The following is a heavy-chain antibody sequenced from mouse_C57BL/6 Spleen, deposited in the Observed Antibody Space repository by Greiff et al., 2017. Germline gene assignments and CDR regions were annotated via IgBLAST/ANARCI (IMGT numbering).Heavy chain of an antibody. CDR2: INPNNGGT. V-gene: IGHV1-18*01. CDR3: ARGDSSGYVFFDY. CDR1: GYTFTDYN. J-gene: IGHJ2*01. Sequence: EVQLQQSGPELVKPGASVKIPCKASGYTFTDYNMDWVKQSPGKSLEWIGYINPNNGGTNYNQKVKGKATLTVDKYSSTAYMELRILTSEDTAVYYCARGDSSGYVFFDYWGQGTTLTVSS. D-gene: IGHD3-2*02.